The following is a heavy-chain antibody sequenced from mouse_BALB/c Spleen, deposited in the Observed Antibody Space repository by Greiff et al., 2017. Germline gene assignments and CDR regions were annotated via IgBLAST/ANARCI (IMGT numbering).Heavy chain of an antibody. J-gene: IGHJ4*01. CDR1: GFTFSNYW. CDR2: IRLKSNNYAT. CDR3: TRYGNYGYYYAMDY. V-gene: IGHV6-6*02. Sequence: DVKLVESGGGLVQPGGSMKLSCVASGFTFSNYWMNWVRQSPEKGLEWVAEIRLKSNNYATHYAESVKGRFTISRDDSKSSVYLQMNNLRAEDTGIYYCTRYGNYGYYYAMDYWGQGTSVTVSS. D-gene: IGHD2-1*01.